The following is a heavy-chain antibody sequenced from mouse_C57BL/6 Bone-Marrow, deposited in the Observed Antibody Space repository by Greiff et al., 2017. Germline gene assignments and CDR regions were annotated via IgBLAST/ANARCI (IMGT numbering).Heavy chain of an antibody. CDR2: IYPGNSDT. CDR3: TRYGVRPFAY. CDR1: GYTFTSYW. J-gene: IGHJ3*01. Sequence: VQLQQSGTVLARPGASVKMSCKTSGYTFTSYWMHWVKQRPGQGLEWIGAIYPGNSDTSYNQKFKGKAKLTAVTSASTAYMELSSLTNEDSAVYYCTRYGVRPFAYWGQGTLVTVSA. V-gene: IGHV1-5*01. D-gene: IGHD5-1*01.